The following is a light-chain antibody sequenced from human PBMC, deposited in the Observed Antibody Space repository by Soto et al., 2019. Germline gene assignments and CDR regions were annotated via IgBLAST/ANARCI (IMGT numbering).Light chain of an antibody. CDR1: QSINSW. CDR3: LQYNHYPLT. V-gene: IGKV1-5*03. CDR2: KAS. J-gene: IGKJ4*01. Sequence: DIQMTQSPSTLSASVGDRVTLTCRASQSINSWLAWYQQRPGKGPKLLIHKASILEGGVPSRFSGSASGTECTLTISSLQPDDFATYYCLQYNHYPLTFGGGTKVEIK.